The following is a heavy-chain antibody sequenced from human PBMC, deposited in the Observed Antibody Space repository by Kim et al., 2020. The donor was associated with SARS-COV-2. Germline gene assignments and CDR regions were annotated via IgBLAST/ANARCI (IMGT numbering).Heavy chain of an antibody. D-gene: IGHD5-18*01. CDR1: GFTFDDYA. CDR2: ISGDGGST. Sequence: GGSLRLSCAASGFTFDDYAMHWVRQAPGKGLEWVSLISGDGGSTYYADSVKGRFTISRDNSKNSLYLQMNSLRTEDTALYYCAKEGVTDYYYYGMDVWGQGTTVTVSS. J-gene: IGHJ6*02. CDR3: AKEGVTDYYYYGMDV. V-gene: IGHV3-43*02.